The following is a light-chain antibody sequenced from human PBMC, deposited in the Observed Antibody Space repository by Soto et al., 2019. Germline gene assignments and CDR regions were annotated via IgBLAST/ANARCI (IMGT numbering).Light chain of an antibody. CDR2: EVS. V-gene: IGLV2-14*01. CDR3: SSYTSDNTLI. J-gene: IGLJ2*01. CDR1: TGDVGHDNY. Sequence: QSALTQPASVSGSPGQSITISCTGTTGDVGHDNYVSWYQQFPGKAPKLIIYEVSNRPSGVSNRFSGSKSGNTASLTISGLLADDESHYCCSSYTSDNTLIFGGGTKLTVL.